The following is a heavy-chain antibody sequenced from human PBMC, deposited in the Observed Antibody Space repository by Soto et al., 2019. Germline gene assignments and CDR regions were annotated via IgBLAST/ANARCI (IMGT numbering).Heavy chain of an antibody. CDR2: VQQDGSEK. Sequence: VESGGGLVQPGESLRLSCAGSGFTFNSYWMSWVRQAPGKGLEWVAKVQQDGSEKYYVDSVKGRFTISRDNAKNSVYLQMNSLRVEDTAVYYCARGGLHRSGYEYYYYYYGLEVWGQGTTVTVAS. CDR3: ARGGLHRSGYEYYYYYYGLEV. D-gene: IGHD5-12*01. V-gene: IGHV3-7*03. J-gene: IGHJ6*02. CDR1: GFTFNSYW.